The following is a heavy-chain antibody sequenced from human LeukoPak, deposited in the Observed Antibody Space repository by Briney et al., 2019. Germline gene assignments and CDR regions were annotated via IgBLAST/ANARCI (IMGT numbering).Heavy chain of an antibody. D-gene: IGHD7-27*01. CDR2: ISGSGGNT. CDR3: AKVTTLGLFDY. Sequence: PGASLRLSCAASGFTFSSYAMNWVRQAPGKGLEWVSAISGSGGNTYYADSVKGRFTISRDNSKNTLYLQMDSLRAEDTAVYSCAKVTTLGLFDYWGQGNLVTVSS. CDR1: GFTFSSYA. J-gene: IGHJ4*02. V-gene: IGHV3-23*01.